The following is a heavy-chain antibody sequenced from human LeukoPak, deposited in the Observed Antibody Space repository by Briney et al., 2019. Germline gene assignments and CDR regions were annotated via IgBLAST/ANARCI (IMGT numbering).Heavy chain of an antibody. CDR1: GFTFSSYA. CDR3: ARGASVVAGSDNAFDI. J-gene: IGHJ3*02. V-gene: IGHV3-30*04. Sequence: GGSLRLSCAASGFTFSSYAMHWVRQAPGKGLEWVAVISYDGSNKYYADSVKGRFTISRDNARKSLYLQMNSLRADDTAVYYCARGASVVAGSDNAFDIWGQGIMVTVSS. D-gene: IGHD6-19*01. CDR2: ISYDGSNK.